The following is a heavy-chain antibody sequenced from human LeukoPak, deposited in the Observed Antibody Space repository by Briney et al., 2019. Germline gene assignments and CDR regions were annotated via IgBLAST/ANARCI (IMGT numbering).Heavy chain of an antibody. CDR1: GYTFTGYY. CDR2: INPNSGGT. Sequence: EASVKVSCKASGYTFTGYYMHWVRQAPGQGLEWMGWINPNSGGTNYAQKFQGRVTMTRDTSISTAYMELSRLRSDDTAVYYCAREDRIYYYGMDVWGQGTTVTVSS. J-gene: IGHJ6*02. CDR3: AREDRIYYYGMDV. V-gene: IGHV1-2*02.